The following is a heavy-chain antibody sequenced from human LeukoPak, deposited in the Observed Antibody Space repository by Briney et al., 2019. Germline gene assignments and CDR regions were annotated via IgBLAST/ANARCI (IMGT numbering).Heavy chain of an antibody. CDR1: GFTFNTHA. Sequence: GGSLRLSCTASGFTFNTHAMSWVRRAPGKGLEWLSAISGRGDGTYYADSVKGRFTVSRDNPKNTLYLQMNSLRAEDTAVYFCAKRGVVIRVILVGFHKEAYYFDSWGQGALVTVSS. D-gene: IGHD3-22*01. J-gene: IGHJ4*02. CDR3: AKRGVVIRVILVGFHKEAYYFDS. V-gene: IGHV3-23*01. CDR2: ISGRGDGT.